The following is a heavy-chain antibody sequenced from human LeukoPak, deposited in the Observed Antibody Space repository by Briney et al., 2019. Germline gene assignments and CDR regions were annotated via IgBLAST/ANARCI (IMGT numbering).Heavy chain of an antibody. D-gene: IGHD3-3*01. V-gene: IGHV3-30*03. Sequence: GGSLRLSCAASGFTFSSYSMNWVRQAPGKGLEWVAVISYDGSNKYYADSVKGRFTISRDNSKNTLYLQMNSLRAEDTAVYYCTRPTYDFWSGYDSVYFDYWGREPWSPSPQ. CDR3: TRPTYDFWSGYDSVYFDY. CDR2: ISYDGSNK. J-gene: IGHJ4*02. CDR1: GFTFSSYS.